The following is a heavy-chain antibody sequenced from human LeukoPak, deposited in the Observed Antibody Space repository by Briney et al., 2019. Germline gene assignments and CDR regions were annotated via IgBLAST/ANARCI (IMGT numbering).Heavy chain of an antibody. V-gene: IGHV3-23*01. CDR2: ISGSGGST. D-gene: IGHD4-17*01. Sequence: GGSLRLSCAACGFTFISYARSWVRQAPGKGLEWVSAISGSGGSTYYAGSVRGRFTISRDNSKNTLYLQMNSLRAEDTAVYYCAKMTTVTLSHAEYFQHWGQGTLVTVSS. CDR1: GFTFISYA. CDR3: AKMTTVTLSHAEYFQH. J-gene: IGHJ1*01.